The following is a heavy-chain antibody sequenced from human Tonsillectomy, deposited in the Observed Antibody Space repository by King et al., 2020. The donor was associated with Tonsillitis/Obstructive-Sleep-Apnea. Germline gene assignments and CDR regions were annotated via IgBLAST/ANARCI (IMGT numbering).Heavy chain of an antibody. D-gene: IGHD3-3*01. CDR3: ARMSHEFSSGFPAIFDY. CDR1: GFSLSTSGMC. V-gene: IGHV2-70*11. CDR2: IDWDDDK. Sequence: TLKESGPALVKPTQTLTLTCTFSGFSLSTSGMCVNWIRQPPGKALEWLARIDWDDDKYYNTSLKTRLNISKDTSKNQVVLTMTNMDPVDTATYSCARMSHEFSSGFPAIFDYWGQGTLVTVSS. J-gene: IGHJ4*02.